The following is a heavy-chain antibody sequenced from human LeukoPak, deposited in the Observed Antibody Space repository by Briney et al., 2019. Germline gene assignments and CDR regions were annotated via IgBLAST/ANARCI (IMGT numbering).Heavy chain of an antibody. V-gene: IGHV3-33*01. D-gene: IGHD3-3*01. J-gene: IGHJ4*02. CDR3: ARDEVADRYYDLWSGPFDY. Sequence: GGSLRLSCAASGFTFSSYSMHWVRQAPGKGLEWVAVIWYDGSNKDYADSVKGRFTISRDNSKNTLYLQMNSLRAEDTAVYYCARDEVADRYYDLWSGPFDYWGQGTLVTVSS. CDR1: GFTFSSYS. CDR2: IWYDGSNK.